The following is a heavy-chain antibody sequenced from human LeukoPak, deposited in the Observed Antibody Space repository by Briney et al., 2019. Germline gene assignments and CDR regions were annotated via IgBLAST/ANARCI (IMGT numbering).Heavy chain of an antibody. D-gene: IGHD5-18*01. Sequence: GGSLRLSCAASGFTFSSYAMSWVRQAPGKGLEWASAISGSGGSTYYADSVKGRFTISRDNAKNSLYLQMNSLRAEDTALYYCAVRGYSYGHDYWGQGTLVTVSS. J-gene: IGHJ4*02. CDR2: ISGSGGST. V-gene: IGHV3-23*01. CDR3: AVRGYSYGHDY. CDR1: GFTFSSYA.